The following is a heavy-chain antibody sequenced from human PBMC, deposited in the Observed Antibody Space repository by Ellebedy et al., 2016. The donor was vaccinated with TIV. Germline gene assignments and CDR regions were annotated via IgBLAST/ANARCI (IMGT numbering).Heavy chain of an antibody. D-gene: IGHD2-21*01. Sequence: GESLKISCAASGFTFSSYTMHWVRQAPGKGLEWVAALSYDGSNEYYGDSVKGRFTISKDNSKNTLYLQMSSLRDEDTAVYYCVPRMVVAFEYWGQGTLVTVSS. V-gene: IGHV3-30*03. J-gene: IGHJ4*02. CDR1: GFTFSSYT. CDR2: LSYDGSNE. CDR3: VPRMVVAFEY.